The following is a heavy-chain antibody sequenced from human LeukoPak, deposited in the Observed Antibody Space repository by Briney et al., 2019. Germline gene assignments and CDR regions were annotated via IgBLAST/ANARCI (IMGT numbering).Heavy chain of an antibody. Sequence: PGRSLRLSCAASGFTFSSYAMHWVRQAPGKGLEWVAFIRYDGSNKYYADSVKGRFTISRDNSKNTLYLQMNSLRAEDTAVYYCAKDPDCTSGVCYTFFDYRGQGTLVTVSS. CDR3: AKDPDCTSGVCYTFFDY. CDR2: IRYDGSNK. CDR1: GFTFSSYA. J-gene: IGHJ4*02. D-gene: IGHD2-8*01. V-gene: IGHV3-30*02.